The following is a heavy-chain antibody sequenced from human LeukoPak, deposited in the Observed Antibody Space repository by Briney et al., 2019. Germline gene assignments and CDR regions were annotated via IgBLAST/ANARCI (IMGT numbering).Heavy chain of an antibody. CDR2: IYPGDSDT. J-gene: IGHJ6*03. CDR3: ARHPGGIAVAGTTGNYMDV. CDR1: GYSFTSYW. Sequence: GESLKISCKGSGYSFTSYWIGWVRQMPGKGLEWMGIIYPGDSDTRYSPSFQGQVTISADKSISTAYLQWSSLKASDTAMYYCARHPGGIAVAGTTGNYMDVWGKGTTVTVSS. D-gene: IGHD6-19*01. V-gene: IGHV5-51*01.